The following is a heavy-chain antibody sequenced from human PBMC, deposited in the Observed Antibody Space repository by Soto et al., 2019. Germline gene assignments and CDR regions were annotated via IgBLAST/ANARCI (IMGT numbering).Heavy chain of an antibody. J-gene: IGHJ4*02. CDR3: VRDKSPYSSGWHNRHFDY. CDR1: GFTFSSYA. Sequence: QVQLVESGGGVVQPGRSLRLSCAASGFTFSSYAMHWVRQAPGKGLEWVAVISYDGRNKYYADSVKGRFTISRDNSKTLYLQMNSMRAEDTAVYYCVRDKSPYSSGWHNRHFDYWGQETLVTVSS. CDR2: ISYDGRNK. D-gene: IGHD6-19*01. V-gene: IGHV3-30*04.